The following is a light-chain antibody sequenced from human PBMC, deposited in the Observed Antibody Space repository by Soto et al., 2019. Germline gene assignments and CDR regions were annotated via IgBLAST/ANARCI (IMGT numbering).Light chain of an antibody. CDR2: XAX. V-gene: IGKV1-5*01. Sequence: DIQMTESPSTLSASVGDRFTITFRGSRSISIFLAWXXXXXXXAAXXXIXXAXXVEXGVPSRFSGSGSGTEFTLTISSLQPDDFATYYCQQYNSYPITFGQGTRLEIK. CDR3: QQYNSYPIT. CDR1: RSISIF. J-gene: IGKJ5*01.